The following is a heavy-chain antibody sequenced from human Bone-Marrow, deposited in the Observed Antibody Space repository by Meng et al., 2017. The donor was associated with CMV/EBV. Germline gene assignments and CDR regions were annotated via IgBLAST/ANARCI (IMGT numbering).Heavy chain of an antibody. CDR1: GGSISSYY. V-gene: IGHV4-59*01. CDR2: LYYSGST. Sequence: SETLSLTCTVSGGSISSYYWSWIRQPPGKGLEWIGFLYYSGSTNYNPSLKSRVTISVDTSMNQFSLKLNSVTAADTAVYYCARVVYGSGWCFDYLGQGTLVTVSS. CDR3: ARVVYGSGWCFDY. D-gene: IGHD6-19*01. J-gene: IGHJ4*02.